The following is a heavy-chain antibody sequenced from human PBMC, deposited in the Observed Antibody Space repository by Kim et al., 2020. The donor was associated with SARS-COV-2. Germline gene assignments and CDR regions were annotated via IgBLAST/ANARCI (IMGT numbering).Heavy chain of an antibody. V-gene: IGHV4-34*01. CDR1: GGSFSGYY. CDR2: INHSGST. Sequence: SETLSLTCAVYGGSFSGYYWSWIRQPPGKGLEWIGEINHSGSTNYNPSLKSRVTISVDTSKNQFSLKLSSVTAADTAVYYCARGSAYYDILTGHRGGWFDPWGQGTLVTVSS. D-gene: IGHD3-9*01. CDR3: ARGSAYYDILTGHRGGWFDP. J-gene: IGHJ5*02.